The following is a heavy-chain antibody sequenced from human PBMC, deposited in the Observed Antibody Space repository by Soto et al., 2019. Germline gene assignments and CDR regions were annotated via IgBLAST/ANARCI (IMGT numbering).Heavy chain of an antibody. Sequence: SETLSLTCAVSGASISSGGYYWSWIRQHPGKGLEWIGYIYYSGSTYYNPSLKSRAAISVDTSKNHFSLKLSSVDAADTAVYYCARDGGDTLTITGFNYGQYFFECWGQGALVTVSS. CDR2: IYYSGST. CDR3: ARDGGDTLTITGFNYGQYFFEC. D-gene: IGHD5-18*01. CDR1: GASISSGGYY. J-gene: IGHJ4*02. V-gene: IGHV4-31*11.